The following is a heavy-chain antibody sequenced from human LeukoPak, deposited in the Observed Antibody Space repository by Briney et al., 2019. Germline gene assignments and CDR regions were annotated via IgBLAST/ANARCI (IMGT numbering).Heavy chain of an antibody. CDR3: ARGRYCSNGVCQYFDY. CDR1: GFTFSSYG. J-gene: IGHJ4*02. Sequence: GGSLRLSCAASGFTFSSYGMHWVRQAPGKGPEWVAFIRYDGSNKYYADSVKGRFTISRDNSKNTLYLQMNSLRAEDTAVYYCARGRYCSNGVCQYFDYWGQGTLVTVSS. CDR2: IRYDGSNK. D-gene: IGHD2-8*01. V-gene: IGHV3-30*02.